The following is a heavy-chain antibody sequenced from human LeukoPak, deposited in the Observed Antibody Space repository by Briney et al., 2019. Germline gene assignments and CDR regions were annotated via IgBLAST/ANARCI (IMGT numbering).Heavy chain of an antibody. Sequence: PGGSLRPSCAASGFPFSTYWMSWVRQAPGKGLEWVANINQDGTEKYYVDSVKGRFTISRDHAKNSLYLQMNSLRAEDTAVYYCASGDYGDYAIYWGQGTLVTVSS. V-gene: IGHV3-7*01. J-gene: IGHJ4*02. CDR3: ASGDYGDYAIY. D-gene: IGHD4-17*01. CDR1: GFPFSTYW. CDR2: INQDGTEK.